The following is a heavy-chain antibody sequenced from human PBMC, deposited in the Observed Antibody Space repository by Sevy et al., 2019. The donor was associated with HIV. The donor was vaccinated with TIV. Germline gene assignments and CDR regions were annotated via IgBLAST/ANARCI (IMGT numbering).Heavy chain of an antibody. CDR1: GFTFSSYA. CDR3: AKPPLLRFLEWVTGALDHNGECFQH. CDR2: ISGSGGST. V-gene: IGHV3-23*01. D-gene: IGHD3-3*01. Sequence: GGSLRLSCAASGFTFSSYAMSWVRQAPGKGLEWVSAISGSGGSTYYADSVKGRFTISRDNSKNTLYLQMNSLRAEDTAVYYCAKPPLLRFLEWVTGALDHNGECFQHWGQGTLVTVSS. J-gene: IGHJ1*01.